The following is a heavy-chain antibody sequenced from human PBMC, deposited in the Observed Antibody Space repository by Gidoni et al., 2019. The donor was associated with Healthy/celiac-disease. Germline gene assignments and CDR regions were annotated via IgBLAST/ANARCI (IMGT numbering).Heavy chain of an antibody. CDR2: IYSGGST. V-gene: IGHV3-66*01. CDR3: ARDPQISTMGDY. CDR1: GFTVSSNY. J-gene: IGHJ4*02. Sequence: EVQLVESGGGLVQPGGSLRLSCAASGFTVSSNYMSWVRQAPGKGLEWVSVIYSGGSTYYADSVKGRFTISRDNSKNTLYLQMNSLRAEDTAVYYCARDPQISTMGDYWGQGTLVTVSS. D-gene: IGHD3-10*01.